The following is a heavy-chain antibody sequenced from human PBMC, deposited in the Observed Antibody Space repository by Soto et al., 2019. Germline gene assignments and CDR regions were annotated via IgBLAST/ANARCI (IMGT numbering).Heavy chain of an antibody. D-gene: IGHD3-9*01. Sequence: QVPLVQSGAEVKKPGSSVKVSCKASGGTFSNYAITWVRQAPGQGLEWMGGIIPMFRTPNYAQKFQGRVTITADESTSTAYMELNSLTSEDTAMYYCARDAERHSYDVTGYYFDYWGQGTLVTVSS. CDR3: ARDAERHSYDVTGYYFDY. CDR2: IIPMFRTP. CDR1: GGTFSNYA. J-gene: IGHJ4*02. V-gene: IGHV1-69*12.